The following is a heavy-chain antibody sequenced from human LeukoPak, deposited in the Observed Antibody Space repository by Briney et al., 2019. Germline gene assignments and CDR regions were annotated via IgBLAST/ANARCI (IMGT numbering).Heavy chain of an antibody. D-gene: IGHD4-17*01. Sequence: SVKVSCKASGGTFSSYTISWVRQAPGQGLEWMGRIIPILGIANYAQKFQGRVTITADKSTSTAYTELSSLRSEDTAVYYCARDYGDYSYYFDYWGQGTLVTVSS. CDR1: GGTFSSYT. J-gene: IGHJ4*02. CDR2: IIPILGIA. V-gene: IGHV1-69*04. CDR3: ARDYGDYSYYFDY.